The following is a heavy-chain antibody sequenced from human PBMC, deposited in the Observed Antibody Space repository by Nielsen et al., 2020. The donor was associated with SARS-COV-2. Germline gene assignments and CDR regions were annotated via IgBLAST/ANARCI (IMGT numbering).Heavy chain of an antibody. D-gene: IGHD6-19*01. CDR2: IYTSGST. V-gene: IGHV4-4*07. CDR1: GGSISSYY. J-gene: IGHJ4*02. Sequence: SETLSLTCTVSGGSISSYYWSWIRQPAGKGLEWIGRIYTSGSTNYNPSLKSRVTMSVDTSKNQFSLKLSSVTAADTAVYYCARVYSSGWFETGFDYWGQGTLVTVSS. CDR3: ARVYSSGWFETGFDY.